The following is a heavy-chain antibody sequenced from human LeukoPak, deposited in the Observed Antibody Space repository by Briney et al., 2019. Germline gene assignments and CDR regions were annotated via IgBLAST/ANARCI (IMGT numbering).Heavy chain of an antibody. CDR2: ISSSSSYT. V-gene: IGHV3-11*06. D-gene: IGHD6-13*01. Sequence: GGSLRLSCAASGFTFSDYYMSWIRQAPGKGLEWVSYISSSSSYTNYADSVKGRFTISRDNAKNSLHLQMNSLRAEDTAVYYCARDMSSSRNFDYWGQGTLATVSS. CDR1: GFTFSDYY. CDR3: ARDMSSSRNFDY. J-gene: IGHJ4*02.